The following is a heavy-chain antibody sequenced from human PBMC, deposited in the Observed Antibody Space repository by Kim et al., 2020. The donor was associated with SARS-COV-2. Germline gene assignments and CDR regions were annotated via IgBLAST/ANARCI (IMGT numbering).Heavy chain of an antibody. D-gene: IGHD3-16*02. J-gene: IGHJ4*02. CDR1: GGSISSSSYY. CDR2: IYYSGST. CDR3: ARDKGYDYVWGSYRYLSPPFDY. Sequence: SETLSLTCTVSGGSISSSSYYWGWIRQPPGKGLEWIGSIYYSGSTYYNPSLKSRVTISVDTSKNQFSLKLSSVTAADTAVYYCARDKGYDYVWGSYRYLSPPFDYWGQGTLVTVSS. V-gene: IGHV4-39*07.